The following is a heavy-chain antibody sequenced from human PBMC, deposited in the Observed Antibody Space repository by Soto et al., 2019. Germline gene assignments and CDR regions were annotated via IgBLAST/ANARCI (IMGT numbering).Heavy chain of an antibody. V-gene: IGHV4-59*08. Sequence: SETLSLTCTVSVGSISSYYWSWIRQPPGKGLEWIGYIYYSGSTNYNPSLKSRVTISVDTSKNQFSLKLSSVTAADTAVYYCARISRCPRQNWGSWFDPWGQGTLVTVS. CDR3: ARISRCPRQNWGSWFDP. CDR1: VGSISSYY. D-gene: IGHD7-27*01. J-gene: IGHJ5*02. CDR2: IYYSGST.